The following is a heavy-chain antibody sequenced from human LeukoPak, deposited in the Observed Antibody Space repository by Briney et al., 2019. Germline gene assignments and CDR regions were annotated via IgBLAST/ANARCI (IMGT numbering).Heavy chain of an antibody. J-gene: IGHJ3*02. Sequence: ASVKVSCKASGYTFTDYFMYWVRQAPGQGLGWMGRINPDAGDTNYAQTFQGRITMTRDTSISTAYMELSSLKSDDTAVYYCARLSTATRHWLAASDIWGQGTVVTASS. CDR1: GYTFTDYF. D-gene: IGHD6-19*01. CDR3: ARLSTATRHWLAASDI. CDR2: INPDAGDT. V-gene: IGHV1-2*06.